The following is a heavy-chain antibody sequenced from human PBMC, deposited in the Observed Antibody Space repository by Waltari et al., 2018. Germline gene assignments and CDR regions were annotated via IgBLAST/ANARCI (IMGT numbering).Heavy chain of an antibody. V-gene: IGHV3-48*01. CDR2: ISSSSSPI. Sequence: EVQLVESGGGLVQPGGSLRLSCAASGFAFSSYSLNWVGRASGNGLALVCLISSSSSPIYYADSVKARITLSSDNAKHSLSLHMNRLRAVATAVYYWARYLTYSDFWSGYSIALSYSSGTDAWGQRTTVTV. J-gene: IGHJ6*01. CDR3: ARYLTYSDFWSGYSIALSYSSGTDA. D-gene: IGHD3-3*01. CDR1: GFAFSSYS.